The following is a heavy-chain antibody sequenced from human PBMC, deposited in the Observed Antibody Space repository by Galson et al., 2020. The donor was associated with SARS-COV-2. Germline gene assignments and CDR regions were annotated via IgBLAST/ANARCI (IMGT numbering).Heavy chain of an antibody. D-gene: IGHD6-13*01. Sequence: GGSLRLSCAASGFTFSSYAMTWVRQAPGKGLECVSAISGSGGSTYYADSAKGRFTISRDNSKNTLYLQMNSLRAEDTAVYYCANQKAGTWGAFDIWGQGTMVTVSS. CDR3: ANQKAGTWGAFDI. CDR2: ISGSGGST. CDR1: GFTFSSYA. V-gene: IGHV3-23*01. J-gene: IGHJ3*02.